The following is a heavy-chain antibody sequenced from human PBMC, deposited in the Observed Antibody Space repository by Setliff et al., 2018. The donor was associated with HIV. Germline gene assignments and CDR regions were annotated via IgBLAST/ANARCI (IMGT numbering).Heavy chain of an antibody. D-gene: IGHD6-13*01. V-gene: IGHV3-23*01. J-gene: IGHJ4*02. Sequence: PGGSLRLSCAASGFTFSGYAMSWVRQAPGKGLECVSAISNGGGGYTYYADSVKGRFTISRDNSKNTLYLQMNRLRSEDTAVYYCAKNLFSSRWSPLDSWGQGTLVTVSS. CDR2: ISNGGGGYT. CDR1: GFTFSGYA. CDR3: AKNLFSSRWSPLDS.